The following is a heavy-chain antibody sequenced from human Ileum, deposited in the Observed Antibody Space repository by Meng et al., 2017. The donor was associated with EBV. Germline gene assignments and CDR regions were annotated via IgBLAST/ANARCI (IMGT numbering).Heavy chain of an antibody. CDR1: KVTFKNYG. D-gene: IGHD3-10*01. Sequence: QVQRVESGGGVVQPGSALRLACAGSKVTFKNYGMHWVGQAPGKGLEWVAVIWYDGSNKYYADSVRGRFTVTRDNSKNTLYLQMDSLRAEDTAVYDCARDIRSWYFDLWGGGTLVTVSS. J-gene: IGHJ2*01. V-gene: IGHV3-33*01. CDR3: ARDIRSWYFDL. CDR2: IWYDGSNK.